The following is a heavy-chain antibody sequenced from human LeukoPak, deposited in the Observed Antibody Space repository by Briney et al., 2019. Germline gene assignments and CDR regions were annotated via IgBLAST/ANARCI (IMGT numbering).Heavy chain of an antibody. J-gene: IGHJ5*02. CDR3: AKEVSDRGFGVDTNWFDP. D-gene: IGHD3-3*01. CDR2: ISGSGGST. CDR1: GLTFSSYA. V-gene: IGHV3-23*01. Sequence: GGSLRLSCAASGLTFSSYAMSWVRQAPGKGLEWVSAISGSGGSTYYADSVKGRFTISRDNSKNTLYLQMNSLRAEDTAVYYCAKEVSDRGFGVDTNWFDPWGQGTLVTVSS.